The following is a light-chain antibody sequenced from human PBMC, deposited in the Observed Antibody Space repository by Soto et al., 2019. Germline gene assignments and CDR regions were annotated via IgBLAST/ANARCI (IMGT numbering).Light chain of an antibody. CDR3: SSYRSSSTPVV. CDR1: TSDLGFYNF. V-gene: IGLV2-14*01. CDR2: EVS. J-gene: IGLJ2*01. Sequence: QSALTQPASVSGSPGQSITISCTGTTSDLGFYNFVSWYQQNPGKAPKLLIYEVSHRPSGVSSRFSGYKSGNTASLTISGLQAEDEADYYCSSYRSSSTPVVFGGGTKVTVL.